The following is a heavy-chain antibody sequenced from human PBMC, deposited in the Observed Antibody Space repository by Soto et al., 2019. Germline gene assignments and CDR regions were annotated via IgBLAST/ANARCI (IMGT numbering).Heavy chain of an antibody. CDR3: ARMGWAVAGSYYFDY. CDR2: ISSDGNNK. V-gene: IGHV3-30-3*01. D-gene: IGHD6-19*01. J-gene: IGHJ4*02. CDR1: GFTFSSYA. Sequence: QVQLVESGGGVVQPGRSLRLSCAASGFTFSSYAMHWVRQAPGKGLEWVAVISSDGNNKYYAGSVKGRFTISRDNSKNSLYLQMNSLGAEDTAVYYCARMGWAVAGSYYFDYWGQGTLVTVSS.